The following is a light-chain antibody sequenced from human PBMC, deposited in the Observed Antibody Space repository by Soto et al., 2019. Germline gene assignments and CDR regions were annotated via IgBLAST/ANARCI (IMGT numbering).Light chain of an antibody. CDR2: DAS. CDR3: QQRSNWLS. Sequence: EIVLTQSPATLSLSPGERATLSCRASQSVSSYLAWYQQKPGQAPRLLIYDASGRATGIPARFSGSGSGTDFTLTIRSLEPEDFAVYYCQQRSNWLSFGGGTKVEIK. J-gene: IGKJ4*01. V-gene: IGKV3-11*01. CDR1: QSVSSY.